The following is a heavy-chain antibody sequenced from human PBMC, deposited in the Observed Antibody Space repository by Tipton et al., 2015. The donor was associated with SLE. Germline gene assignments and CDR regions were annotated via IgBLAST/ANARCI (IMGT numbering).Heavy chain of an antibody. CDR3: ARSRKDVPIPDYYYYYYMDV. J-gene: IGHJ6*03. D-gene: IGHD1-14*01. CDR2: IIPIFGTA. CDR1: GGTFSSYA. V-gene: IGHV1-69*01. Sequence: QVQLVQSGAEVKKPGASVKVSCKASGGTFSSYAISWVRQAPGQGLEWMGGIIPIFGTANYAQKFQGRVTITADESTSTAYMELSSLRSDDTAVYYCARSRKDVPIPDYYYYYYMDVWGIGATVTVSS.